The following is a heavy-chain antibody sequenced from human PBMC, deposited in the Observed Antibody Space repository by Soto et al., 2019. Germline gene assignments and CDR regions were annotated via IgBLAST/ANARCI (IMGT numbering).Heavy chain of an antibody. Sequence: QVQLVQSGAEVKKPGASVKVSCKASGYTFTSYYMHWVRQAPGQGLEWMGIINPSGGSTSYAQKFQGRVTMTRDTSTSTVYMELSSLRSEDTAVYYCARVGCSGGSCYSQDTGIDYWGQGTLVTVSS. J-gene: IGHJ4*02. CDR1: GYTFTSYY. D-gene: IGHD2-15*01. CDR3: ARVGCSGGSCYSQDTGIDY. CDR2: INPSGGST. V-gene: IGHV1-46*01.